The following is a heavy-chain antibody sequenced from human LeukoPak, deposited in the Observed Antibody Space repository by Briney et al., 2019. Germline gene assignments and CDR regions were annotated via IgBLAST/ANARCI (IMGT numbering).Heavy chain of an antibody. CDR2: IYTSGST. J-gene: IGHJ6*02. D-gene: IGHD6-6*01. V-gene: IGHV4-61*02. Sequence: SQTLSLTCTVSGGSISSGGYYWSWIRQPAGKGLEWIGRIYTSGSTSYNPSLKSRVTMSVDTSKNQFSLKLSSVTAADTAVYYCARGYSSSSGYYYYGMDVWGQGTTVTVSS. CDR1: GGSISSGGYY. CDR3: ARGYSSSSGYYYYGMDV.